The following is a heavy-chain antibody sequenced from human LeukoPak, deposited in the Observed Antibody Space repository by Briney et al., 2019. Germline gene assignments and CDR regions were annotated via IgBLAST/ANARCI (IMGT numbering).Heavy chain of an antibody. CDR3: AKAVPYYDFWSGYSGGWFDP. CDR2: ISGSGGST. V-gene: IGHV3-23*01. J-gene: IGHJ5*02. D-gene: IGHD3-3*01. CDR1: GFTFSSYA. Sequence: GVSLRLSCAASGFTFSSYAMSWVRQAPGKGLEWVSAISGSGGSTYYADSVKGRFTISRDNSKNTPYLQMNSLRAEDTAVYYCAKAVPYYDFWSGYSGGWFDPWGQGTLVTVSS.